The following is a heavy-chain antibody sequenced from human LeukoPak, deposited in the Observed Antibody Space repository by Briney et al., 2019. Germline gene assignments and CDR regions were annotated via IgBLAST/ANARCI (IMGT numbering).Heavy chain of an antibody. V-gene: IGHV1-8*02. J-gene: IGHJ3*02. Sequence: ASVKVSCKASGYTFTGYYMHWVRQAPGQGLEWMGWMNPNSGNTGYAQKFQGRVTMTEDTSTDTAYMELSSLRSEDTAVYYCATVSRIAPTFDIWGQGTMVTVSS. CDR1: GYTFTGYY. CDR3: ATVSRIAPTFDI. D-gene: IGHD6-13*01. CDR2: MNPNSGNT.